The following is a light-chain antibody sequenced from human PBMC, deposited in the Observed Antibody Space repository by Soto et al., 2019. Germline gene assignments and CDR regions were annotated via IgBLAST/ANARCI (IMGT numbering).Light chain of an antibody. Sequence: QSALTQPASVSGSPGQSITISCTGTSSDVGGYDYVSWYQLHPGKAPKLMVFEVNNRHSGVSYRFSGSKSGNTASLTISGLQAEDEADYFCSSYSISTAYLFGTGTKVTVL. J-gene: IGLJ1*01. CDR3: SSYSISTAYL. CDR1: SSDVGGYDY. CDR2: EVN. V-gene: IGLV2-14*01.